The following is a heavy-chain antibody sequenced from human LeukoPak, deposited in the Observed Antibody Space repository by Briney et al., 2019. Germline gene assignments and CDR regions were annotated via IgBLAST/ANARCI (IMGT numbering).Heavy chain of an antibody. CDR3: ASAGYSDAFDI. V-gene: IGHV4-61*02. CDR2: IYTSGST. D-gene: IGHD5-18*01. Sequence: SETLSLICTVSGGSISSGSYYWIWIRQPAGKGLEWIGRIYTSGSTNYNPSLKSRVTISVDTSKNQFSLKLSSVTAADTAVYYCASAGYSDAFDIWGQGTMVTVSS. J-gene: IGHJ3*02. CDR1: GGSISSGSYY.